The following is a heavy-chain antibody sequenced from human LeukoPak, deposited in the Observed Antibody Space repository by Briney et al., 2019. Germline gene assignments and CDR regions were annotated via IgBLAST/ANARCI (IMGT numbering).Heavy chain of an antibody. D-gene: IGHD4-17*01. CDR1: GFTFSSYS. J-gene: IGHJ3*02. CDR3: ASSHGDYYDAFDI. V-gene: IGHV3-21*01. Sequence: PGGSLRLSCAASGFTFSSYSMNWVRQAPGKGLEWVSSISSSSSYIYYADSVKGRFTISRDNAKNSLYLQMNSLRAEDTAVYYCASSHGDYYDAFDIWGRGTMVTVSS. CDR2: ISSSSSYI.